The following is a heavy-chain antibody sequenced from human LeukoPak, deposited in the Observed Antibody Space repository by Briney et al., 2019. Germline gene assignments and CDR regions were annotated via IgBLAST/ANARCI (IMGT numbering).Heavy chain of an antibody. D-gene: IGHD6-13*01. CDR2: ISSDGRNT. Sequence: LPGGSLRLSCAASGFTFSSYGMHWVRQAPGKGLEWVAVISSDGRNTYYADSVKGRFTISRDNSKNTLYLQMNSLRAEDTAVYYCARDGYSSSSNWFDPWGQGTLVTVSS. V-gene: IGHV3-30*03. J-gene: IGHJ5*02. CDR1: GFTFSSYG. CDR3: ARDGYSSSSNWFDP.